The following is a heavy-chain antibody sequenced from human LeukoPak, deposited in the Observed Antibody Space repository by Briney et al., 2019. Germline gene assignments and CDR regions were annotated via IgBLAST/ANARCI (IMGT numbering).Heavy chain of an antibody. CDR1: GFTFSGYG. Sequence: PGGSLRLSCAGSGFTFSGYGFNWVRQAPGKGLEWISYISSSGDSIYYAESARGRFTVSRDNAKSSLYLQMNSLRAEDSALYYCAGETVSCGGDCFDYWGQGTLVTVSS. J-gene: IGHJ4*02. CDR2: ISSSGDSI. CDR3: AGETVSCGGDCFDY. D-gene: IGHD2-21*01. V-gene: IGHV3-48*03.